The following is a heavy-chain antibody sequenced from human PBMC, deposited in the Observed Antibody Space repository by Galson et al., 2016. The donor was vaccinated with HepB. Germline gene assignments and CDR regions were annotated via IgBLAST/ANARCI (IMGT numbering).Heavy chain of an antibody. CDR3: TTEYWYYMDV. J-gene: IGHJ6*03. CDR2: IKSKNNGGATS. D-gene: IGHD2-8*02. V-gene: IGHV3-15*01. CDR1: GFPFNNAW. Sequence: SLRLSCAASGFPFNNAWLNWVRQAPGKGLEWVGLIKSKNNGGATSTYAAPVEGRFSISRDDSKTTLYLQMHSLRNEDTAVYYCTTEYWYYMDVWGKGTTVTVSS.